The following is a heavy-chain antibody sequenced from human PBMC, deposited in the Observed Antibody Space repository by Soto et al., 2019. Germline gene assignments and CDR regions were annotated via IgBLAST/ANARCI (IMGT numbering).Heavy chain of an antibody. CDR3: AKAIHAPPYYYYYGMDV. CDR1: GFTFDDYT. V-gene: IGHV3-43*01. Sequence: GGSLRLSCAASGFTFDDYTMHWVRQAPGKGLEWVSLISWDGGSTYYADSVKGRFTISRDNSKNSLYLQMNSLRTEDTALYYCAKAIHAPPYYYYYGMDVWGQGTTVTVSS. J-gene: IGHJ6*02. CDR2: ISWDGGST.